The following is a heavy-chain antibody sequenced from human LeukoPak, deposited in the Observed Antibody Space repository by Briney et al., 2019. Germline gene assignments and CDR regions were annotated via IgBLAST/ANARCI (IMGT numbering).Heavy chain of an antibody. D-gene: IGHD4-17*01. Sequence: PGGSLRLSCAASGFTFSSYGMHWVRQAPGKGLEWVAVIWYDGSNKYYADSVKGRFTISRDNSKNTLYLQMNSLRAEDTAVYYCARETGTYGDYLTALDYWGQGTLVTVSS. CDR2: IWYDGSNK. J-gene: IGHJ4*02. CDR3: ARETGTYGDYLTALDY. CDR1: GFTFSSYG. V-gene: IGHV3-33*01.